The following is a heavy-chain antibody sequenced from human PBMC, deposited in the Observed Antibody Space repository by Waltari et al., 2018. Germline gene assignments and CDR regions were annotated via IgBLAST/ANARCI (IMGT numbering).Heavy chain of an antibody. D-gene: IGHD3-9*01. Sequence: QVQLVQSGAEVKKTGSSVKVSCKASGGTFRSYAISWVRQAPGQGLEWMGGIIPIFDTANYAQKLQGRVTITTDQSTSTAYMELSSLRSEDTAVYYCAREYYDILTGQYFDYWGQGTLVTVSS. J-gene: IGHJ4*02. CDR3: AREYYDILTGQYFDY. CDR1: GGTFRSYA. CDR2: IIPIFDTA. V-gene: IGHV1-69*05.